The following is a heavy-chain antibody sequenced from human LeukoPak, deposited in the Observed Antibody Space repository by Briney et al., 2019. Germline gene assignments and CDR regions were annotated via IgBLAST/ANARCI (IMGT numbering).Heavy chain of an antibody. J-gene: IGHJ5*02. CDR1: GGSINGFY. CDR2: IYYSGST. Sequence: AETLSLTCTVSGGSINGFYWSWIRQPPGKGLEWIGYIYYSGSTNYNPSLKSRVTISVDRSKNQFSLNLNSVTAADTAMYYCAGLHFAAAEEFDPWGQGTLVTVPS. V-gene: IGHV4-59*08. CDR3: AGLHFAAAEEFDP. D-gene: IGHD6-13*01.